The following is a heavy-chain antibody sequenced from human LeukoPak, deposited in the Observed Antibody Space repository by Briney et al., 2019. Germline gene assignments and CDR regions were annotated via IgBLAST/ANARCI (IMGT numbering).Heavy chain of an antibody. CDR2: ISSSSSTI. CDR1: GFTFSSYS. J-gene: IGHJ4*02. Sequence: GGSLRLSCAASGFTFSSYSMNWVRPAPGKGLEWVSYISSSSSTIYYADSVKGRFTISRDNAKNSLYLQMNSLRAEDTAVYYCARGDQLLYGHFDYWGQGTLVTVSS. CDR3: ARGDQLLYGHFDY. V-gene: IGHV3-48*04. D-gene: IGHD2-2*02.